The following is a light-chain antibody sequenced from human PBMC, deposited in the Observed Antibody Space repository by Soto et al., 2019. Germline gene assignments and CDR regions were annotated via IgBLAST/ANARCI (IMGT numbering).Light chain of an antibody. J-gene: IGKJ1*01. V-gene: IGKV1-39*01. CDR3: QQSYSTPQT. CDR2: AAS. Sequence: EIQMTQSPSYLSESVGDIVTITCRASQSISIYLNWYQQKPGKAPKLLIYAASSLQSGVPSRFSGSGSGTDFTLTISSLQPEDFATYYCQQSYSTPQTFGQGTKVEIK. CDR1: QSISIY.